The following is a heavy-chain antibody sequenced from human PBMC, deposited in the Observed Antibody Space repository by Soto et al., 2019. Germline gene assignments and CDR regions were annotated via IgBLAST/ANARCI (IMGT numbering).Heavy chain of an antibody. CDR1: GFTFSSYA. D-gene: IGHD2-15*01. V-gene: IGHV3-30-3*01. Sequence: HPGGSLRLSCAASGFTFSSYAMHWVRQAPGKGLEWVAVISYDGSNKYYADSVKGRFTISRDNSKNTLYLQMNSLRAEDTAVYYCARESPRGYCSGGSCYPDYWGQGTLVTVSS. CDR2: ISYDGSNK. J-gene: IGHJ4*02. CDR3: ARESPRGYCSGGSCYPDY.